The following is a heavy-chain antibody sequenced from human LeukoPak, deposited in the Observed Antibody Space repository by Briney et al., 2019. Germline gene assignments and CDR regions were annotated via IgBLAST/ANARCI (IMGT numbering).Heavy chain of an antibody. J-gene: IGHJ4*02. D-gene: IGHD5-24*01. CDR2: ISGSGGSI. V-gene: IGHV3-23*01. CDR3: AKGGDGYNYYFDY. Sequence: GGSLRLSCTASGFTFSDYAMSWVRQAPGKGLEWVSGISGSGGSIRYADSVKGRFIVSRDNSKNTLYLQMNSLRAEDTAVYYCAKGGDGYNYYFDYWGQETLVTVSS. CDR1: GFTFSDYA.